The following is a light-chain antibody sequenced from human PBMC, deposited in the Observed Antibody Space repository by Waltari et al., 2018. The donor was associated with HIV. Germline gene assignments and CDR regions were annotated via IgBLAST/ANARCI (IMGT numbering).Light chain of an antibody. CDR1: SSNVEAAYD. J-gene: IGLJ2*01. CDR2: GNV. Sequence: QSVLTQPPSVSGAPGPRVTISCTKSSSNVEAAYDVHWFQQVPGTAPKLLIYGNVNRPSGDPDRFAGSRSGTSASLAITGLQAEDEADYYCQSYDTSLTDIIFGGGTKLTVL. V-gene: IGLV1-40*01. CDR3: QSYDTSLTDII.